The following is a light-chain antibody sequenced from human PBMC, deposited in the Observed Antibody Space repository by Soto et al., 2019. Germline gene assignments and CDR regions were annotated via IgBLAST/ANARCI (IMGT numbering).Light chain of an antibody. V-gene: IGKV3-20*01. J-gene: IGKJ1*01. CDR1: QSVTSTY. CDR3: QQYGSSPPT. Sequence: EIVLTQSPGPLSLSPGERAALSCRTSQSVTSTYLAWYQQQPGQAPRLLIYGASIRATGIPDRFSGRGSGTDFTLTISRLDPEDFAVYYSQQYGSSPPTLGQGTQVEIK. CDR2: GAS.